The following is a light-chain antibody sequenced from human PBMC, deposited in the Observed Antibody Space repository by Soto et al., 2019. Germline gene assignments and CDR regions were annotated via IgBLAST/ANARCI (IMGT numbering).Light chain of an antibody. CDR3: QQRYAWPPLT. CDR2: DAS. Sequence: EIVLTQSPATLSLSPGERATLSCRASRSVRSYLAWYQQKPGQAPRLLIYDASNRAAGIPARFSGSGSETDFTLTISNLEPEDFAVYYCQQRYAWPPLTFGQGTRLEI. CDR1: RSVRSY. J-gene: IGKJ5*01. V-gene: IGKV3-11*01.